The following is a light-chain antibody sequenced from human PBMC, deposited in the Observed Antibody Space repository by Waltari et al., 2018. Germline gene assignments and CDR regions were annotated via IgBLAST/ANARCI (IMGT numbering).Light chain of an antibody. J-gene: IGKJ4*01. CDR2: WAS. CDR3: QQYYSTPPLT. CDR1: QRVLYSATNKNY. Sequence: DIVMTQSPDSLAVSLGERATIHCKSRQRVLYSATNKNYLAWYQQKPGQPPKLLIYWASTRESGVPDRFSGSGSGTDFTLTISSLQAEDVAVYYCQQYYSTPPLTFGGGTKVEIK. V-gene: IGKV4-1*01.